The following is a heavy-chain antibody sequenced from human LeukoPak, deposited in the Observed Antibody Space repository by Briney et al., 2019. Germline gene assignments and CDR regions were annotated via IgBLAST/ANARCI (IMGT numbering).Heavy chain of an antibody. CDR2: IIPIFGTA. CDR3: ARGSRGMATILDAFDI. D-gene: IGHD5-24*01. J-gene: IGHJ3*02. Sequence: ASVKVSCKASGGTFSSYAISWVRQAPGQGLEWMGGIIPIFGTANYAQKFQGRVTITTDESTSTAYMELSSLRSEDTAVYYCARGSRGMATILDAFDIWGQGTMVTVSS. CDR1: GGTFSSYA. V-gene: IGHV1-69*05.